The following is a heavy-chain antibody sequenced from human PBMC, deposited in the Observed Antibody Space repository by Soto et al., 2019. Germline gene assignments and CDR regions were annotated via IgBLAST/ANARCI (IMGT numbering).Heavy chain of an antibody. CDR1: GGSTSSGGYY. V-gene: IGHV4-31*03. J-gene: IGHJ4*02. Sequence: SETLSLTCTVSGGSTSSGGYYWSWIRQHPGKGLEWIGYIYYSGSTYYNPSLKSRVIISVDTSKNQFSLKLSSVTAADTAVYYCAKDPYIAVAGYYFDYWGQGTLVTVSS. CDR3: AKDPYIAVAGYYFDY. D-gene: IGHD6-19*01. CDR2: IYYSGST.